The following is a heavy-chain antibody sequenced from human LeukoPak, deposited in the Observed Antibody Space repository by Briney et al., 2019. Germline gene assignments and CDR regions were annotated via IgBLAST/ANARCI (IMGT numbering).Heavy chain of an antibody. CDR1: GFIVTNKY. CDR3: ARGYAGNHDY. J-gene: IGHJ4*02. D-gene: IGHD3-16*01. CDR2: IYSGGIT. V-gene: IGHV3-66*01. Sequence: PGGSLRLSCAASGFIVTNKYMSWVRQAPGKGLERVSVIYSGGITNYADSVKGRFTISRDNSKNTVYLQMNSLRAEDTAVYYCARGYAGNHDYWGQGTLVTVSS.